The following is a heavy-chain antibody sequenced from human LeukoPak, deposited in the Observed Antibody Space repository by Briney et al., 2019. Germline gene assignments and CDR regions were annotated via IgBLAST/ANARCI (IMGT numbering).Heavy chain of an antibody. CDR3: ASSLENSPGYSSGWLNFDP. J-gene: IGHJ5*02. CDR1: GGSISSYY. Sequence: SETLSLTCTVSGGSISSYYWSWIRQPPGKGLEWIGYIYYSGSTNYNPSLKSRVTISVDTSKNQFSLKLSSVTAADTAVYYCASSLENSPGYSSGWLNFDPWGQGTLVTVSS. D-gene: IGHD6-19*01. V-gene: IGHV4-59*08. CDR2: IYYSGST.